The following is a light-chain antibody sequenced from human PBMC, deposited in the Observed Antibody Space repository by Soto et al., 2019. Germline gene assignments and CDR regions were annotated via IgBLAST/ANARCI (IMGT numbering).Light chain of an antibody. V-gene: IGLV2-14*03. J-gene: IGLJ1*01. CDR3: VSYTSSTTYV. CDR2: DVA. CDR1: SSDVGGSNF. Sequence: QSVLTQPASVSDSPGQSITISCTGTSSDVGGSNFVSWYQQHPGKPPKLIIYDVANRPSGVSNRFSGSKSGSTASLIISRLQTEDEADYYCVSYTSSTTYVFGTGTKLTLL.